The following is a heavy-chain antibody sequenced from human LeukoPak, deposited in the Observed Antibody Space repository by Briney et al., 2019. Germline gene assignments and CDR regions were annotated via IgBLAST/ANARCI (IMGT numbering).Heavy chain of an antibody. CDR2: IYHSGST. V-gene: IGHV4-30-2*01. CDR1: GGSISSGGYS. D-gene: IGHD3-22*01. Sequence: SETLSLTCAVSGGSISSGGYSWSWIRQPPGKGLEWIGYIYHSGSTYYNPSLKSRVTISVDRSKNQFSLKLSSVTAADTAVYYCARDRDYYDSSGYTPDLYYFDYWGQGTLVTVSS. J-gene: IGHJ4*02. CDR3: ARDRDYYDSSGYTPDLYYFDY.